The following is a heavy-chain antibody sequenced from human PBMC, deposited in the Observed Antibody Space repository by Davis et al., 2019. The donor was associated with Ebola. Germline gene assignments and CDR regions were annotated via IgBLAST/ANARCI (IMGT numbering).Heavy chain of an antibody. CDR1: GFSLTDIGVG. J-gene: IGHJ4*02. D-gene: IGHD2-15*01. V-gene: IGHV2-5*02. CDR2: VYSDGDQ. CDR3: ARRRPTEVVGSPFDY. Sequence: SGPTLVKPTQTLTLTCSFSGFSLTDIGVGVGWIRQPPGQAQEWLGIVYSDGDQRYSPSLKNRVTITGDTSQNHVVLTLTNMDPMDTATYYCARRRPTEVVGSPFDYWGQGTLVTVSA.